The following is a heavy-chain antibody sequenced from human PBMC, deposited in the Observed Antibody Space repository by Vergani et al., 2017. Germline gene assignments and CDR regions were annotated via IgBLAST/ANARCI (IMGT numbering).Heavy chain of an antibody. Sequence: QVQLVESGGGVVQPGRSLRLSCAASGRTFSNYAMHWVRQAPGKGLEWVAVIWSDGSKKYYGDSVRGRFTISRDNSKNTLYLQMNSRRAEDTAVYYCAKETQDDTVEAPAAIQGTFDNWGQGTLVTVSS. D-gene: IGHD2-2*02. V-gene: IGHV3-33*06. CDR2: IWSDGSKK. CDR1: GRTFSNYA. J-gene: IGHJ4*02. CDR3: AKETQDDTVEAPAAIQGTFDN.